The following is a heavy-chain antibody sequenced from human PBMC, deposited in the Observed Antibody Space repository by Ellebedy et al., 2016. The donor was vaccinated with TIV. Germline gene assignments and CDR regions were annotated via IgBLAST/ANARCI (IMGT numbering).Heavy chain of an antibody. V-gene: IGHV3-72*01. CDR1: GFTFSDHY. J-gene: IGHJ2*01. CDR2: ISSKAYGGTT. D-gene: IGHD1-7*01. Sequence: GESLKISCAVSGFTFSDHYMNWVRQAPGKGLEWVGCISSKAYGGTTEYAASVRGRFTISRDDSKNSLYLQMNSLKTEDTTVYYCARERNYYVDLWGRGTLVTGSS. CDR3: ARERNYYVDL.